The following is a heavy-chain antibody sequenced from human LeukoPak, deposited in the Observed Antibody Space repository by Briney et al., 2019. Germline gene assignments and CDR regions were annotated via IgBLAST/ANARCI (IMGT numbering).Heavy chain of an antibody. D-gene: IGHD3-22*01. V-gene: IGHV1-46*01. CDR1: GYTFTNSY. CDR3: VGGNCITMIVVVITTFRYFDY. Sequence: ASVKVSCKASGYTFTNSYIHWVRQAPGQVLEWMGLINPDGGNTNYAQNFHGRVTLTRDTSTSTVYMELSSLRSEDMVVYSCVGGNCITMIVVVITTFRYFDYWGQGTLVTVS. J-gene: IGHJ4*02. CDR2: INPDGGNT.